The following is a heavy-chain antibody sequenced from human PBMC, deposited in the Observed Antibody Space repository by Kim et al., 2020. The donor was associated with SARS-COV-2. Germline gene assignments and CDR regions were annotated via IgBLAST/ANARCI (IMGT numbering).Heavy chain of an antibody. Sequence: SQTLSLTCAISGDSVSSNSAAWNWIRQSPSRGLEWLGRTYYRSKWYNDYAVSVKSRITINPDTSKNQFSLQLNSVTPEDTAVYYCARSITMVRGDIRPLDYWGQGTLVTVSS. V-gene: IGHV6-1*01. CDR3: ARSITMVRGDIRPLDY. CDR2: TYYRSKWYN. CDR1: GDSVSSNSAA. J-gene: IGHJ4*02. D-gene: IGHD3-10*01.